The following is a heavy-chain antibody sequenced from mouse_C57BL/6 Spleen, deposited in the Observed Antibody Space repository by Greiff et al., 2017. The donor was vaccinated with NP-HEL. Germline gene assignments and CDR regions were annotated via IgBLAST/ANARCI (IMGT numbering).Heavy chain of an antibody. V-gene: IGHV1-55*01. CDR2: IYPGSGST. J-gene: IGHJ4*01. Sequence: VQLQQPGAELVKPGASVKMSCKASGYTFTSYWITWVQQRPGQGLEWIGDIYPGSGSTNYNEQFKSKATLTVDTSSSTASMQLSSLTSKDSAVYYCARGDPYHYAMDYWGQGTSVTVSS. CDR1: GYTFTSYW. CDR3: ARGDPYHYAMDY.